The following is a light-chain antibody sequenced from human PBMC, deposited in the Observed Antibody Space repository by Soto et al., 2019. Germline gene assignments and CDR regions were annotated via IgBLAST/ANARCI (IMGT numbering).Light chain of an antibody. V-gene: IGKV3-11*01. Sequence: EIVLTQSPATLSLSPGERATLSCRASQSVNSYLAWYQQKPGQAPRLIIYDASNSATGIPARFSGSGSGTDFSLTITSLEPEDFAVYYCQQRSHWPLMYTFGQGTKLEIK. J-gene: IGKJ2*01. CDR3: QQRSHWPLMYT. CDR1: QSVNSY. CDR2: DAS.